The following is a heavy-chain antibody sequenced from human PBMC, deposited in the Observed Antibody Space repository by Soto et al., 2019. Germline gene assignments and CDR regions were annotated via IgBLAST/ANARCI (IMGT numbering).Heavy chain of an antibody. D-gene: IGHD3-3*01. J-gene: IGHJ5*02. Sequence: PSETLSLTCTVSGGAISTYYWTWIRQPAGKGLEWIGRMYSSGSTKYNPSLQSRVTMSLDTSNNQFSLRLTSVTAADTAVYYCARGQRFSDWFDPWGQGTLVTV. CDR1: GGAISTYY. CDR2: MYSSGST. CDR3: ARGQRFSDWFDP. V-gene: IGHV4-4*07.